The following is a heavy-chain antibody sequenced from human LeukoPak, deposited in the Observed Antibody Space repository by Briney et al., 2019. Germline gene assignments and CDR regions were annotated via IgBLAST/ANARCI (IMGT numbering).Heavy chain of an antibody. CDR1: GFTFSSYS. CDR2: ISSSSSYI. V-gene: IGHV3-21*01. CDR3: ARDGYCSGGSCYPGDAFDI. D-gene: IGHD2-15*01. Sequence: GGSLRLSCAASGFTFSSYSMTWVRQAPGKGLEWVSSISSSSSYIYYADSVKGRFTISRDNAKNSLYLQMNSLRAEDTAVYYCARDGYCSGGSCYPGDAFDIWGQGTMVTVSS. J-gene: IGHJ3*02.